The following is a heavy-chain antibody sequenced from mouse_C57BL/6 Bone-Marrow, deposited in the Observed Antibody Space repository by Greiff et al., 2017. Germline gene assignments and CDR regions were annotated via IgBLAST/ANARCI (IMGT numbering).Heavy chain of an antibody. CDR2: IDPSDSYT. V-gene: IGHV1-50*01. D-gene: IGHD1-1*01. J-gene: IGHJ1*03. CDR1: GYTFTSYW. CDR3: ARGLDSSYERYFDV. Sequence: QVQLQQPGAELVKPGASVKLSCKASGYTFTSYWMQWVKQRPGQGLEWIGEIDPSDSYTNYNQKFKGKATLTVDTSSSTAYMQLSSLTSEDSAVYYCARGLDSSYERYFDVWGTGTTVTVSS.